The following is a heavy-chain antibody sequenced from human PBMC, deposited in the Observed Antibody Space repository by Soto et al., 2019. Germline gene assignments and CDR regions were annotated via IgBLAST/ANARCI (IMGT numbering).Heavy chain of an antibody. CDR3: ARDFHRYYGDYYYYYGMDV. D-gene: IGHD4-17*01. V-gene: IGHV3-7*01. CDR1: GFTFSSYW. CDR2: IKQDGSEK. J-gene: IGHJ6*02. Sequence: GGSLRLSCAASGFTFSSYWMSWVRQAPGKGLEWVANIKQDGSEKYYVDSVKGRFTISRDNAKNSLYLQMNSLRAEDTAVYYCARDFHRYYGDYYYYYGMDVWGQGTTVTVSS.